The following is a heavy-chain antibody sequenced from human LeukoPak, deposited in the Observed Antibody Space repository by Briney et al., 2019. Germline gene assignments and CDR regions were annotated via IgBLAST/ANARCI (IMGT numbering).Heavy chain of an antibody. D-gene: IGHD1-26*01. CDR2: IKQDGSEK. V-gene: IGHV3-7*03. Sequence: GGSLRLSCAASGFTFSNYWITWVRQAPGQGLEGVANIKQDGSEKYYMDSVKGRFTIPRDNAKSSLFLQMTSLRAEDTAVYYCARGDRVGVTTGHFDYWGQGTLVTVSS. CDR3: ARGDRVGVTTGHFDY. J-gene: IGHJ4*02. CDR1: GFTFSNYW.